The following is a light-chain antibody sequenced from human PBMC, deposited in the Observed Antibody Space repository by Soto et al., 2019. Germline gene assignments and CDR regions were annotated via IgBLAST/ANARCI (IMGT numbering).Light chain of an antibody. J-gene: IGKJ1*01. V-gene: IGKV3-20*01. CDR1: QSISNNY. Sequence: ETVLTQSPGTLSLSPGEGVTLSCRASQSISNNYLAWYQQRPGQAPSLLLFDASTRATGVPDRFSGSGSGTDFTLTISRLEPEDFEVYYCQQYSDSPRTFGQGTKVDIX. CDR3: QQYSDSPRT. CDR2: DAS.